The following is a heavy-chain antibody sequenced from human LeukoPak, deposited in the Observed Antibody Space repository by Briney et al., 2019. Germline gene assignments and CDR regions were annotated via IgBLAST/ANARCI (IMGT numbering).Heavy chain of an antibody. Sequence: SETLSLTCTVSGGSISSGSYYWSWIRQPAGKGLEWIGRIYTSGSTNYNPALKSRVTISVDTSKNQFSLKLSSVTAGDTDMYEYSSTKMATYSSSWYCYYWGQGTPVTVSS. CDR2: IYTSGST. V-gene: IGHV4-61*02. D-gene: IGHD6-13*01. J-gene: IGHJ4*02. CDR1: GGSISSGSYY. CDR3: SSTKMATYSSSWYCYY.